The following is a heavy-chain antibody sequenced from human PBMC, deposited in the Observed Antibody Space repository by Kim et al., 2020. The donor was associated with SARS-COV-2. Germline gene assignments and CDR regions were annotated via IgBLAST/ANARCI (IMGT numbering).Heavy chain of an antibody. Sequence: GGSLRLSCAASEFTFCTCGMSWVRQAPGKGLEWVASIKEDGGETYYADSVKGRFTISRDNAKNTLYLQMDSLRAEDTAMYFCAKDRDPSKTQDDYRGKG. J-gene: IGHJ4*02. V-gene: IGHV3-7*01. CDR1: EFTFCTCG. CDR3: AKDRDPSKTQDDY. CDR2: IKEDGGET.